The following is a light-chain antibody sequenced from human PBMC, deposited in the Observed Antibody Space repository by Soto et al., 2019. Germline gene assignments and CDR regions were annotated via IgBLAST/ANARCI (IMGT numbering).Light chain of an antibody. CDR1: QSVSSN. CDR3: QQYNNWPPVT. V-gene: IGKV3-15*01. CDR2: GAS. Sequence: EIVMTHSPATLSVSPGERATLSCRASQSVSSNLAWYQQKPGQAPGLLIYGASTRATGIPARFSGSGSGTEFTLTISSLQSEDFAVYYCQQYNNWPPVTFGQGTKVDIK. J-gene: IGKJ1*01.